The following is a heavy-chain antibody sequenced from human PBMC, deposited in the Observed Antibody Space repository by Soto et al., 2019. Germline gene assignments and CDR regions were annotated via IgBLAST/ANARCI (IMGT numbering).Heavy chain of an antibody. D-gene: IGHD2-2*01. CDR1: GVTVTSNY. Sequence: EVQLVETGGGLIQTGGTLRLSCAASGVTVTSNYTIWVRQPPGNGLVWVSTTISGGTNNYADTVKGRFTIARDNSKNTIYHQMKNLRVDETSEDYCAPRPACAIPGWAYGMDVWGQGTTVSVYS. CDR3: APRPACAIPGWAYGMDV. J-gene: IGHJ6*02. CDR2: TISGGTN. V-gene: IGHV3-53*02.